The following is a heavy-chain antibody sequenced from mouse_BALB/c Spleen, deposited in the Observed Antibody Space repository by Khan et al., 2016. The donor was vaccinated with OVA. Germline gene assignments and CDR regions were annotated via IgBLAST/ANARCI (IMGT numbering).Heavy chain of an antibody. J-gene: IGHJ2*01. Sequence: QVQLQQPGAELVRPGASVKLSCKTSGYIFTSYWIHWVKQRPGQGLEWIARIYPGTDNTYYNERLKDKATLTADKSSSTAYMQLSRLKSEDSVVYFGASEEALDYFDYWGQGTTLTVSS. CDR1: GYIFTSYW. D-gene: IGHD3-2*02. CDR3: ASEEALDYFDY. CDR2: IYPGTDNT. V-gene: IGHV1S132*01.